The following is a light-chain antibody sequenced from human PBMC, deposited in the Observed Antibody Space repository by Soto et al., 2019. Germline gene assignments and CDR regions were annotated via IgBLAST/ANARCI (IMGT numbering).Light chain of an antibody. J-gene: IGKJ2*01. CDR3: QQFNNYPRT. V-gene: IGKV1-9*01. CDR2: SAS. Sequence: DIQMTQSPSSLSASVGDRVTVSCRASQSITSSLNWYQQKPGKAPKVLIYSASTLQSGVPSRFSGSGSGTEFTLTISSLQPEDFATYYCQQFNNYPRTFGQGTKVDIK. CDR1: QSITSS.